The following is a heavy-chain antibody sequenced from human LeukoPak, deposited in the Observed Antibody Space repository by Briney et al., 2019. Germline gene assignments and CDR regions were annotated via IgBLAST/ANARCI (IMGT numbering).Heavy chain of an antibody. D-gene: IGHD6-13*01. V-gene: IGHV3-48*01. CDR1: GFTFSSYS. Sequence: GGSLRLSCAASGFTFSSYSMNWVRQAPGKGLEWVSYISSSSSTIYYADSVKGRFTISRDNAKNSLYLQMNSLRAEDTAVYYCARSRLYSSSWYESGDDAFDIWGQGTMVTVSS. CDR2: ISSSSSTI. J-gene: IGHJ3*02. CDR3: ARSRLYSSSWYESGDDAFDI.